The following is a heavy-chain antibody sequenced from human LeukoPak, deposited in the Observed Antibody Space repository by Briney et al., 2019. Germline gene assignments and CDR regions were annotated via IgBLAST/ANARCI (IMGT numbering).Heavy chain of an antibody. Sequence: NPSETLSLTCTVSGGSISSYYWSWIRQPPGKGLEWIGEINHSGSTNYNPSLKSRVTISVDTSKNQFSLKLSSVTAADTAVYYCASGQRAARYYYMDVWGKGTTVTVSS. V-gene: IGHV4-34*01. CDR3: ASGQRAARYYYMDV. CDR1: GGSISSYY. J-gene: IGHJ6*03. CDR2: INHSGST. D-gene: IGHD6-6*01.